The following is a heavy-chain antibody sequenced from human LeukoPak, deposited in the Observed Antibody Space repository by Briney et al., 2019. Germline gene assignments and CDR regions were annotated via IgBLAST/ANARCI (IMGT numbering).Heavy chain of an antibody. V-gene: IGHV1-69*13. J-gene: IGHJ4*02. D-gene: IGHD3-22*01. Sequence: SVNVSCKASGGTFSIYAISWVRQAPGQGLEWMGGIIPIFGTANYAQKFQGRVTITADESTSTAYMELSSLRSEDTAVYYCAVGLSSGYYIIDYWGQGTLVTVSS. CDR1: GGTFSIYA. CDR2: IIPIFGTA. CDR3: AVGLSSGYYIIDY.